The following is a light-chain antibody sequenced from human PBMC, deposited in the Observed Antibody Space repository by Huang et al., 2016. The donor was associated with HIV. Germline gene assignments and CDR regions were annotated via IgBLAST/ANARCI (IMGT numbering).Light chain of an antibody. CDR3: QQYGSSPSLT. J-gene: IGKJ4*01. V-gene: IGKV3-20*01. Sequence: EIVLTQSPGTLSLSPGERATLSCRASQTVSSRYFAWYQQKPGQAPRLLIYGASSRATGVPDRFSGSGAGTDFSLTIDRLEPEDFAVYYCQQYGSSPSLTFGGGTKVEIK. CDR2: GAS. CDR1: QTVSSRY.